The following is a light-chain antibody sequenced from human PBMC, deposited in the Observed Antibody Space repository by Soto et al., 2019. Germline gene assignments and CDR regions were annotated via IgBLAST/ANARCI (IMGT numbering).Light chain of an antibody. CDR3: QQANSFPFA. CDR1: QDIHTW. CDR2: GAS. V-gene: IGKV1-12*02. J-gene: IGKJ3*01. Sequence: DIQMTQSPSFVSASVGDRVTITCRASQDIHTWLAWYQQKPGKAPNLLIYGASTLQSGVPSRFSASGSGRDFTLTISSLQPEDFATYYCQQANSFPFAFGPGTKVDFK.